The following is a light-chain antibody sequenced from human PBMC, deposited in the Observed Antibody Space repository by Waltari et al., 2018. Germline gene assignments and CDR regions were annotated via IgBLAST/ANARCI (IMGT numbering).Light chain of an antibody. CDR1: RRDLGGSNF. CDR2: DVN. V-gene: IGLV2-8*01. J-gene: IGLJ3*02. CDR3: SAFAGSNNFGV. Sequence: QSALTQPPSASGSPGQSVPISCTGTRRDLGGSNFVSWYQQRPGKAPIFLIYDVNKRPSGVSDRFSGSKSGNTASLTVSGLQPDDEATYYCSAFAGSNNFGVFGGGTKLTVL.